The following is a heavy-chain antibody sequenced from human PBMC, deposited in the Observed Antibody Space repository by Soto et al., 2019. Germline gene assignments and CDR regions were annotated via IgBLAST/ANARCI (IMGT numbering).Heavy chain of an antibody. CDR1: GFPFGSYA. Sequence: GGSLRPSCPASGFPFGSYAMRWVRQCPGKGLGYVAAVTSDGGSVYYADSVKGGFSISRDTFQNRLRRHLRSLRGGDRAGYCGVKDVGSTIASSNGAFDIWGQGTMVTVSS. D-gene: IGHD2-8*01. V-gene: IGHV3-64D*06. CDR2: VTSDGGSV. J-gene: IGHJ3*02. CDR3: VKDVGSTIASSNGAFDI.